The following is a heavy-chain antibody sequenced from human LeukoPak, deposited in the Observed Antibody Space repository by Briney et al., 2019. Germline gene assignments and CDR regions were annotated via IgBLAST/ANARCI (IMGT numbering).Heavy chain of an antibody. CDR2: IYYSGST. CDR1: GGSISSGGYY. CDR3: ARDREYDSSGYYYRAGLFDI. Sequence: SQTLSLTCTVPGGSISSGGYYWSWIRQHPGKGLEWIGYIYYSGSTYYNPSLKSRVTISVDTSKNQFSLKLSSVTAADTAVYYCARDREYDSSGYYYRAGLFDIWGQGTMVTVSS. V-gene: IGHV4-31*03. J-gene: IGHJ3*02. D-gene: IGHD3-22*01.